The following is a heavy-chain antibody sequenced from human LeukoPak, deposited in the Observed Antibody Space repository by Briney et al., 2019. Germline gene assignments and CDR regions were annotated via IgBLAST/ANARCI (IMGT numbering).Heavy chain of an antibody. V-gene: IGHV3-74*01. CDR2: INSDGSST. Sequence: GGSLRLSCAASGFTFSNYWMHWVRYAPGKGLVWVSRINSDGSSTTYADSVKGRFTISRDNAKSTLYLHMNSLRAEDTAVYYCARGASYCSGGNCYGTFDFWGQGTLVTVSS. J-gene: IGHJ4*02. CDR3: ARGASYCSGGNCYGTFDF. CDR1: GFTFSNYW. D-gene: IGHD2-15*01.